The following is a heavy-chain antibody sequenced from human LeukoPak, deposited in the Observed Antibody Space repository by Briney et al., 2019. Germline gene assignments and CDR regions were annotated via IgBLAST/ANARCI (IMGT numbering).Heavy chain of an antibody. CDR2: IYYSGST. CDR1: GGSISSYY. D-gene: IGHD3-16*02. CDR3: ARVVTNNWFDP. J-gene: IGHJ5*02. V-gene: IGHV4-59*01. Sequence: SETLSLTCTVSGGSISSYYWSWIRQPPGKGLEWIGYIYYSGSTNYNPSLKSRVTISVDTSKNQFSLKLSSVTAADTAVYYCARVVTNNWFDPWGQGTLVTVSS.